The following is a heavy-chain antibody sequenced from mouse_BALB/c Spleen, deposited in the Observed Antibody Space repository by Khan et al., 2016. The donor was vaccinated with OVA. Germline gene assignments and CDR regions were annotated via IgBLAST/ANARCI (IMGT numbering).Heavy chain of an antibody. CDR2: ISYSGST. Sequence: EVQLVESGPGLVKPSQSLSLTCTVTGYSITSNYAWSWIRQFPGNKLEWMGYISYSGSTNYNPSLKSRISVTRDTSENQFFLQLNSVTTEDTATYYCARQNYYGYALDYWGQGTSATVSS. V-gene: IGHV3-2*02. D-gene: IGHD1-1*01. J-gene: IGHJ4*01. CDR3: ARQNYYGYALDY. CDR1: GYSITSNYA.